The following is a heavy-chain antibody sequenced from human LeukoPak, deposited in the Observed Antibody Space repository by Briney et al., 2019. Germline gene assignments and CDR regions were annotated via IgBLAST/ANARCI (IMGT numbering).Heavy chain of an antibody. CDR2: ITTSSTYI. Sequence: GGSLRLSCAASGFTFIDYNMNWVRQAPGKGLEWVSSITTSSTYIYYADSVKGRFTISRDNAKNSLYLQMNSLRAEDTAVYYCAKDDLVGATHYYYYGMDVWGQGTTVTVSS. V-gene: IGHV3-21*04. CDR1: GFTFIDYN. J-gene: IGHJ6*02. CDR3: AKDDLVGATHYYYYGMDV. D-gene: IGHD1-26*01.